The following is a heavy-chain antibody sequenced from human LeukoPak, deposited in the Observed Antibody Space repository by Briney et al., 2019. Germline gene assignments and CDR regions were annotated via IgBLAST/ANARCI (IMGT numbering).Heavy chain of an antibody. CDR2: TYTSGST. CDR3: ARGQRFFDY. J-gene: IGHJ4*02. V-gene: IGHV4-4*09. Sequence: SETLSLTCSVSGASVSSSYWSWIRQSPGTGLEWIAYTYTSGSTNYNPSLKSRVTMSVDMSENQLSLKLSSVAAADTAVYYCARGQRFFDYWGQGSLVTVSS. CDR1: GASVSSSY.